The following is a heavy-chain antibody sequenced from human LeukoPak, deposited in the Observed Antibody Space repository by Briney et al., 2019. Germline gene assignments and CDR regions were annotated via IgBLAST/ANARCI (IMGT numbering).Heavy chain of an antibody. CDR3: ARDPSIGVVVIATIGTFDY. J-gene: IGHJ4*02. CDR2: ISSSSSTI. CDR1: GFTFSSYS. D-gene: IGHD2-21*01. Sequence: PGGSLRLSCAASGFTFSSYSMKWVRQAPGKGLEWVSYISSSSSTIYYADSVKGRFTISRDNAKNSLYLQMNSLRAEDTAVYYCARDPSIGVVVIATIGTFDYWGQGTLVTVSS. V-gene: IGHV3-48*01.